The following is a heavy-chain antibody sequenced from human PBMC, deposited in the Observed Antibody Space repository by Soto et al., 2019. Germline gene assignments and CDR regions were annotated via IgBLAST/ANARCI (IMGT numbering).Heavy chain of an antibody. D-gene: IGHD6-13*01. J-gene: IGHJ5*02. V-gene: IGHV1-18*01. Sequence: ASVKVSCKVSGYTLTELSMHWVRQAPGQGLEWMGWISAYNGNTNYAQKLQGRVTMTTDTSTSTAYMELRSLRSDDTAVYYCARLLAAESWFDPWGQGTLVTVSS. CDR1: GYTLTELS. CDR3: ARLLAAESWFDP. CDR2: ISAYNGNT.